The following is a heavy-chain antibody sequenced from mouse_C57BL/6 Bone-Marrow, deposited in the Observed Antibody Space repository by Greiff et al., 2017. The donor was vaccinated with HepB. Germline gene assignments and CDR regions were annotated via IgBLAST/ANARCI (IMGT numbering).Heavy chain of an antibody. D-gene: IGHD2-10*01. CDR2: IDSSDSYT. CDR1: GYTFPSYW. V-gene: IGHV1-69*01. Sequence: QVQLQQPGAELVMPGASVKLSCKASGYTFPSYWMHWVKQRPGQGLEWIGEIDSSDSYTNYNQKFKGKSTLTVDKSSSTTSMQLSSLTSEDSAVYYCARTSYYCAWFAYWGQGTLVTVSA. J-gene: IGHJ3*01. CDR3: ARTSYYCAWFAY.